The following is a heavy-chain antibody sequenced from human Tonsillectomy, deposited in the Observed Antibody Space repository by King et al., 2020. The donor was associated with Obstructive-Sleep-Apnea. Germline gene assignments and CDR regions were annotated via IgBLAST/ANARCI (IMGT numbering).Heavy chain of an antibody. D-gene: IGHD4-17*01. CDR1: GGSISRYY. J-gene: IGHJ4*02. V-gene: IGHV4-59*01. Sequence: QLQESGPGLVKPSETLSLTCTVSGGSISRYYWNWIRQPPGRGLEWIGYIYYSGTTNYNPSLKSRVTISVDTSKNQFSLKLSSVTAADTAVYYCARYSYGDYLDYWGQGTLVTVSS. CDR2: IYYSGTT. CDR3: ARYSYGDYLDY.